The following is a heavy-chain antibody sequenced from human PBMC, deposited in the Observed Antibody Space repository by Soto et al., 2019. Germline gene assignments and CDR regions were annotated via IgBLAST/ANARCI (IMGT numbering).Heavy chain of an antibody. J-gene: IGHJ4*02. Sequence: SETLSLTCTVSGGSISGYYWSWIRQPPGKGLEWIGYIYYSGSTNYNPSLKSRVTISVDTSKNQFSLKLSSVTAADTAVYYCARGSRGSGYYVDYWGQGTLVTVSS. CDR1: GGSISGYY. V-gene: IGHV4-59*01. CDR2: IYYSGST. D-gene: IGHD3-22*01. CDR3: ARGSRGSGYYVDY.